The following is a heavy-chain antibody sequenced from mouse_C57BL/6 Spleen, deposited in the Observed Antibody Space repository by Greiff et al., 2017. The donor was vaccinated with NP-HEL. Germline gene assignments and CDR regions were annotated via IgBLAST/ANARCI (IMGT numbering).Heavy chain of an antibody. V-gene: IGHV1-5*01. J-gene: IGHJ2*01. Sequence: EVKVEESGTVLARPGASVKMSCKTSGYTFTSYWMHWVKQRPGQGLEWIGAIYPGNSDTSYNQKFKGKAKLTAVTSASTAYMELSSLTNEDSAVYYCTRSRDYDGTYYFDYWGQGTTLTVSS. CDR2: IYPGNSDT. CDR1: GYTFTSYW. CDR3: TRSRDYDGTYYFDY. D-gene: IGHD2-4*01.